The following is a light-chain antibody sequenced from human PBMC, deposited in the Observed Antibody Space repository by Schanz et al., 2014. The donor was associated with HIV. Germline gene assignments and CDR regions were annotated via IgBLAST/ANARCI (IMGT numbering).Light chain of an antibody. J-gene: IGLJ1*01. CDR1: SSNIGAGYD. CDR3: QSYDSSLMGPV. V-gene: IGLV1-40*01. CDR2: DDD. Sequence: QSVLTQPPSLSGAPGQRVSLSCNGSSSNIGAGYDVHWYQQFPGTAPKLLIFDDDSRPSGVPDRFSGSKSGTSASLAITGLQGEDEAEYYCQSYDSSLMGPVFGTGTKLTVL.